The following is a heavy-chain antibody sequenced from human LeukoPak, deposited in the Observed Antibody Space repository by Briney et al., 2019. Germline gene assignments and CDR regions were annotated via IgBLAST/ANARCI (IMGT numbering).Heavy chain of an antibody. CDR3: AREDSSGTYT. D-gene: IGHD6-19*01. Sequence: RTGGSLRLSRAASGFTFISYWMHWVRQAPGKGLVWVSRINSDGSSKTYADSVKGRFTISRDNAKSTLYLQMNSLRAEDTALYYCAREDSSGTYTWGQGNLVTVSS. CDR2: INSDGSSK. CDR1: GFTFISYW. J-gene: IGHJ5*02. V-gene: IGHV3-74*01.